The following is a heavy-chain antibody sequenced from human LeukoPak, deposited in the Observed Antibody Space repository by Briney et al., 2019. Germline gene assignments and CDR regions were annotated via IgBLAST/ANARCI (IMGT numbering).Heavy chain of an antibody. D-gene: IGHD3-16*02. CDR3: ARDNSVGDIAWWFDP. J-gene: IGHJ5*02. Sequence: ASVEVSCKASGYSFTSHYMHWVRQAPGQGLEWMGLINPSGSSTLYAQKFQGRVTMTRDMSTTTEYMELSSLRYEDTAVYYCARDNSVGDIAWWFDPWGQGTLVTVSS. CDR1: GYSFTSHY. V-gene: IGHV1-46*01. CDR2: INPSGSST.